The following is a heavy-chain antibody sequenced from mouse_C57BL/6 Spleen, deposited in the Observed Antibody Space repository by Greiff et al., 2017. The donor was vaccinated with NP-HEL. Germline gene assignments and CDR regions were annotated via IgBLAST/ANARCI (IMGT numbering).Heavy chain of an antibody. CDR1: GYTFTSYG. Sequence: VQRVESGAELARPGASVKLSYKASGYTFTSYGISWVKQRTGQGLEWIGEIYPRSGNTYYNEKFKGKATLTADKSSSTAYMELRSLTSEDSAVYFCARSRERGHDYWGQGTTLTVSS. D-gene: IGHD3-3*01. V-gene: IGHV1-81*01. CDR2: IYPRSGNT. J-gene: IGHJ2*01. CDR3: ARSRERGHDY.